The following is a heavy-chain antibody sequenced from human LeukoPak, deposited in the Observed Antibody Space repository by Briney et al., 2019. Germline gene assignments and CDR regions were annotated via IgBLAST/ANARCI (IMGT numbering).Heavy chain of an antibody. CDR2: INHSGST. CDR1: GFTFSSYS. D-gene: IGHD6-19*01. Sequence: GSLRLSCAASGFTFSSYSMNWIRQPPGKGLEWIGEINHSGSTNYSPSLKSRLTLSVDTSKNQFSLKLSSVTAADTAVYYCARAAGYFDFWGQGALVTVSS. V-gene: IGHV4-34*01. CDR3: ARAAGYFDF. J-gene: IGHJ4*02.